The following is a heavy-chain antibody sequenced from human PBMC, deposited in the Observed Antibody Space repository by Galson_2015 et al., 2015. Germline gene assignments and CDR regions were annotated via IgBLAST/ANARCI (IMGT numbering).Heavy chain of an antibody. V-gene: IGHV3-48*01. CDR3: ARDGVYSTAYFDY. Sequence: SLRLSCAASGVTFSTYSMNWVRQAPGKGLEWLTYVSSRSTTIYYADSVKGRFTISRDNAENSLYLQMSSLRAEDTAVYYCARDGVYSTAYFDYWGQGALVTVSS. CDR2: VSSRSTTI. J-gene: IGHJ4*02. D-gene: IGHD2-8*01. CDR1: GVTFSTYS.